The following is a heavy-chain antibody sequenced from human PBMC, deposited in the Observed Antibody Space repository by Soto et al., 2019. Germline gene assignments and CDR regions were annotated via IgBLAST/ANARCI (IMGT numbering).Heavy chain of an antibody. V-gene: IGHV3-11*01. J-gene: IGHJ6*02. D-gene: IGHD1-1*01. Sequence: PVGSLRLSCAASGFTFRDYYISWILQAPWNGLEWVSYISSSGSTIYYADSVKGRFTISRDNAKNSLYLQMNSLRAEDTAVYYCARDADGGTKPYYGMDVWGQGTTVTVSS. CDR2: ISSSGSTI. CDR1: GFTFRDYY. CDR3: ARDADGGTKPYYGMDV.